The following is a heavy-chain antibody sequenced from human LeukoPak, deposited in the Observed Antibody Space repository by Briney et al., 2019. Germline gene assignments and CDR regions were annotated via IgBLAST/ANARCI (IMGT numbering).Heavy chain of an antibody. Sequence: GGSLRLTCAASGFTFSSYWMSWVRQAPGKGLEWVANIKQDGSEKYYVDSVKSRFTISRDNAKNSLYLQMNSLRAEDTAVYYCARVGVVPALDYWGQGTLVTVSS. CDR3: ARVGVVPALDY. D-gene: IGHD2-2*01. CDR1: GFTFSSYW. CDR2: IKQDGSEK. V-gene: IGHV3-7*01. J-gene: IGHJ4*02.